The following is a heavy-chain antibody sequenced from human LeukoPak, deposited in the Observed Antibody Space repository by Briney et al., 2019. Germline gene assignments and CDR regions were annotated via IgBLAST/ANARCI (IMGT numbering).Heavy chain of an antibody. J-gene: IGHJ4*02. CDR1: GYTFTSYD. Sequence: ASVKVSCKASGYTFTSYDINWVRQATGQGLEWMGWMNPNSGNTGYAQKFQGRITMTRNTSISTAYMELSSLRSEDTAVYYCASRARRDGYKAIFDYWGQGTLVTVSS. CDR2: MNPNSGNT. CDR3: ASRARRDGYKAIFDY. D-gene: IGHD5-24*01. V-gene: IGHV1-8*01.